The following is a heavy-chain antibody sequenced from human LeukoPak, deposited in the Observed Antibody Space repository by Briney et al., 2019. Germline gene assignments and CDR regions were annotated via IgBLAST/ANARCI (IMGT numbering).Heavy chain of an antibody. V-gene: IGHV1-8*01. J-gene: IGHJ2*01. D-gene: IGHD6-19*01. CDR2: MNPNSGNI. CDR3: ARGDSSGWYWDGYFDL. Sequence: ASVKVSCKASGYTFTSYDINWVRQATGQGLEWMGWMNPNSGNIGYAQKFQGRVTMTRNTSISTAYMELSSLRSEDTAVYYCARGDSSGWYWDGYFDLWGRGTLVTVSS. CDR1: GYTFTSYD.